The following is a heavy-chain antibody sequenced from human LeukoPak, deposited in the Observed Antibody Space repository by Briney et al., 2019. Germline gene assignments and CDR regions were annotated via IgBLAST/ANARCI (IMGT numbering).Heavy chain of an antibody. D-gene: IGHD3-3*01. CDR2: ISGSGHNT. CDR1: GSIFYNYA. V-gene: IGHV3-23*01. CDR3: AIFPILFVIPAMQNLDC. Sequence: PGGSLRLSCAASGSIFYNYAVSWVRQAPGKGLEWVSSISGSGHNTYYADSVKGRFTISRDVSTNTVSLQMNSLRAEDTAVYYCAIFPILFVIPAMQNLDCWGQGTLVTVSS. J-gene: IGHJ4*02.